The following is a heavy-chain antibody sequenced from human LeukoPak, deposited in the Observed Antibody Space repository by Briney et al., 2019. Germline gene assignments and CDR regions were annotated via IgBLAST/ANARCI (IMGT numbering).Heavy chain of an antibody. V-gene: IGHV4-59*01. J-gene: IGHJ4*02. CDR1: GGSISSYY. Sequence: SETLSLTCTVSGGSISSYYWSWIRQHPGKGLEWIGYIYYSGSTNYNPSLKSRVTISVDTSKNQFSLKLSSVTAADTAVYYCARAGTRGPRPIDYWGQGTLVTVSS. CDR3: ARAGTRGPRPIDY. CDR2: IYYSGST. D-gene: IGHD4-17*01.